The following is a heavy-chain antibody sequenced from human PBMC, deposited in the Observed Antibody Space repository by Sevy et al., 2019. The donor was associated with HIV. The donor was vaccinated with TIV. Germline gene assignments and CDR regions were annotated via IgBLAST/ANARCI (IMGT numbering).Heavy chain of an antibody. Sequence: GGSLRLSCAASGSSFESFAMNWVRQAPGKGLEWVAYIIKSSSYIYYADSVKGRFTISRDNAKNSLFLQMNSLGAEDTAIYSCTRGSGIDYYEKGMDLWGQGTTVTVSS. V-gene: IGHV3-21*04. CDR1: GSSFESFA. D-gene: IGHD3-10*01. CDR2: IIKSSSYI. J-gene: IGHJ6*02. CDR3: TRGSGIDYYEKGMDL.